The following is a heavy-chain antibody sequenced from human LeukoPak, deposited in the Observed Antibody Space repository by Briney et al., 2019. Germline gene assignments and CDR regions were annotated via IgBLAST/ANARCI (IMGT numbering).Heavy chain of an antibody. CDR3: ARTPSGSYYPGYFDY. D-gene: IGHD1-26*01. J-gene: IGHJ4*02. CDR2: ISGSGGST. CDR1: AFTFSSYA. V-gene: IGHV3-23*01. Sequence: GGSLRLSCAASAFTFSSYALGWVRHAPGKGLKWVAAISGSGGSTYYEDSVKGRFTISRDNSKNTLHLQMNSLRVDDTAVYYCARTPSGSYYPGYFDYWGQGTLVTVSS.